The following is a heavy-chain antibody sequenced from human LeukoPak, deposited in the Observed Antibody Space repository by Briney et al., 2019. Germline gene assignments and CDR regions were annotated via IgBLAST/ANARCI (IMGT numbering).Heavy chain of an antibody. V-gene: IGHV3-11*01. CDR3: AAEVSPKVFDF. CDR2: ISARGDVI. J-gene: IGHJ4*02. Sequence: GGSLRLSCASSGFIFSDYYMSWIRQVPGKGLVWIAYISARGDVIYSVDSVKGRFTISRDNAKSLLYLQMNSLRGDDTAVYFCAAEVSPKVFDFRGQGTLVTVSS. CDR1: GFIFSDYY.